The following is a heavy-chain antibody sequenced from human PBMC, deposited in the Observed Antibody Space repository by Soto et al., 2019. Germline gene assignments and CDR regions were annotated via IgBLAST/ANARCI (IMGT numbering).Heavy chain of an antibody. V-gene: IGHV3-33*01. D-gene: IGHD3-10*01. Sequence: QVQLVESGGGVVQPGRSLRLSCAASGFTFSSYGMHWVRQAPGKGLEWVAVIWYDGSNKYYADSVKGRFTISRDNSKNTLYLQMNSLRAEDTAVYYCARDRGEVVDYWCQGTLVTFSS. J-gene: IGHJ4*02. CDR2: IWYDGSNK. CDR3: ARDRGEVVDY. CDR1: GFTFSSYG.